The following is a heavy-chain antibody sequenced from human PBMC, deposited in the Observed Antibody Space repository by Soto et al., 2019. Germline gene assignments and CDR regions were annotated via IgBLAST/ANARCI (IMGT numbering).Heavy chain of an antibody. J-gene: IGHJ4*02. CDR1: GGSITNSNW. V-gene: IGHV4-4*02. CDR2: IYHAGST. Sequence: PSETLSLTCTVSGGSITNSNWWSWVRLPPAKGLEWIGDIYHAGSTKYNPSLERRVTMSVDTSNNQFGLTLTSVTAADTAVYFCARGPHIVANTRHLESWGQGTLVTVSS. D-gene: IGHD5-12*01. CDR3: ARGPHIVANTRHLES.